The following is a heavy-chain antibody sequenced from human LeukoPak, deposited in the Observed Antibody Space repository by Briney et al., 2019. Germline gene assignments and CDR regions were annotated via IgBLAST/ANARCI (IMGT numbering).Heavy chain of an antibody. V-gene: IGHV4-34*01. CDR2: INHSGST. Sequence: SETLSLTCAVYGGSFSGYYWSWIRQPPGKGLEWIGEINHSGSTNYNPSLKSRVTISVDTSKNQFSLKLSSVTAADTAVYYCARVNTAMVIFYYYYYMDVWGKGTTVTVSS. D-gene: IGHD5-18*01. J-gene: IGHJ6*03. CDR3: ARVNTAMVIFYYYYYMDV. CDR1: GGSFSGYY.